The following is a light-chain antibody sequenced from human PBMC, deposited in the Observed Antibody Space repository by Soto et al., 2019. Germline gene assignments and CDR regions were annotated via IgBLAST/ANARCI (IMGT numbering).Light chain of an antibody. CDR3: CSYAGTFCF. J-gene: IGLJ1*01. Sequence: QSALTQPRSVSGSPGQSVTISCTGTSSDFGGYNYVSWYQHHPGKAPKLMIYDVSERPSGVPDRFSGSKSGNTASLTISGLQAEDEADYYCCSYAGTFCFFGTGTKLTVL. CDR2: DVS. CDR1: SSDFGGYNY. V-gene: IGLV2-11*01.